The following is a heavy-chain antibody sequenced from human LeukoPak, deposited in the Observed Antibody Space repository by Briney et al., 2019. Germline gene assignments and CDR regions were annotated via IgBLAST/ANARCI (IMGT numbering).Heavy chain of an antibody. D-gene: IGHD3-22*01. CDR2: ISYDGSNK. Sequence: PGGSLRLSCAASGFTFSSYAMHWARQAPGKGLEWVAVISYDGSNKYYADSVKGRFTISRDNSKNTLYLQMNSLRAEDTAVYYCASPRGYYDSSGPLDYWGQGTLVTVSS. J-gene: IGHJ4*02. CDR1: GFTFSSYA. V-gene: IGHV3-30-3*01. CDR3: ASPRGYYDSSGPLDY.